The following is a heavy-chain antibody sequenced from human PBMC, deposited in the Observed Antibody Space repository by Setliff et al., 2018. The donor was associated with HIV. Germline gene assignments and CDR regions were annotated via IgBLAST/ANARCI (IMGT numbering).Heavy chain of an antibody. CDR1: GGTFKNLA. CDR2: VIPSFATA. V-gene: IGHV1-69*01. J-gene: IGHJ3*01. CDR3: ANPHDGGAFDV. Sequence: VTVSCKASGGTFKNLAISWVRQAPGQGLEWMGGVIPSFATANYAQKFQGRITITADELTSTVYMDLNSLKSEDSAVYYCANPHDGGAFDVWGQGTAVTVSS. D-gene: IGHD1-1*01.